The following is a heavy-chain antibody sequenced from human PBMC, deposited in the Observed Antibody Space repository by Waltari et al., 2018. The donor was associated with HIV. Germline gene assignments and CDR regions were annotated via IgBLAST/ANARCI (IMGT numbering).Heavy chain of an antibody. CDR3: ARGDYGDSHYYYGMDV. V-gene: IGHV1-69*08. CDR1: GGTFSSYT. Sequence: QVQLVQSGAEVKKPGSSVKVSCKASGGTFSSYTISWVRQAPGQGLAWMGRIIPSLGRANYAQKFQGGVTITADKSTSTAYMELSSLRSEDTAVYYCARGDYGDSHYYYGMDVWGQGTTVTVSS. CDR2: IIPSLGRA. J-gene: IGHJ6*02. D-gene: IGHD4-17*01.